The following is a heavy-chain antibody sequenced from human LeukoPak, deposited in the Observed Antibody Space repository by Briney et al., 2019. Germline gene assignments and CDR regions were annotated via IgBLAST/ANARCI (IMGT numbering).Heavy chain of an antibody. J-gene: IGHJ6*02. CDR2: IIPFFGSP. Sequence: ASVKVSCKASGGTFSSYAISWVRQAPGQGLEWMGGIIPFFGSPNYALKFQGRVTVIADESTSTAYMELSSLRFEDTAVYYCARERWEPPYYYFGLDVWGQGTTVTVSS. CDR1: GGTFSSYA. CDR3: ARERWEPPYYYFGLDV. V-gene: IGHV1-69*13. D-gene: IGHD1-26*01.